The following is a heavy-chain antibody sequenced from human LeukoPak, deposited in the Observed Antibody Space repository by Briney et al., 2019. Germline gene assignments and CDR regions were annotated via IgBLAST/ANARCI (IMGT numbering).Heavy chain of an antibody. J-gene: IGHJ4*02. D-gene: IGHD6-19*01. CDR3: AKAALRSSGWFRPYFDF. V-gene: IGHV3-23*01. CDR2: LSDSGGNK. CDR1: GFIFSHYG. Sequence: PGGSLRLSCAASGFIFSHYGMMWVRQAPGKGLEWVSSLSDSGGNKFHADSAKGRFTISRDNSNNTLYLQLNSLRAEDTAVYYCAKAALRSSGWFRPYFDFWGQGTLVTVSS.